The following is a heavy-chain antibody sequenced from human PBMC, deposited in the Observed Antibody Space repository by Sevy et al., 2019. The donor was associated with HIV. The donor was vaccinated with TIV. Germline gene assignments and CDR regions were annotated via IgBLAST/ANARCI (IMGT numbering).Heavy chain of an antibody. CDR1: GYSFTTYW. J-gene: IGHJ4*02. D-gene: IGHD6-19*01. CDR2: IYPGDSDT. V-gene: IGHV5-51*01. CDR3: ARQGIAVAGTTFDY. Sequence: GESRKISCKGSGYSFTTYWIGWVRQMPGKHLEWIGIIYPGDSDTRYSPSFQGQVTISADKSISTAYLQWSTLKASDNAIYYCARQGIAVAGTTFDYWGQGTLVTVSS.